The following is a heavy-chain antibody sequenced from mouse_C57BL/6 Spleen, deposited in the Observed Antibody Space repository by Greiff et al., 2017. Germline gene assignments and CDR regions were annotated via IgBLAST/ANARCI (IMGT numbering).Heavy chain of an antibody. D-gene: IGHD2-2*01. Sequence: DVQLQESGPGMVKPSQSLSLTCTVTGYSITSGYDWHWIRHFPGNKLEWMGYISYSGSTNYNPSLKSRISITHDTSKNHFFLKLNSVTTEDTATYYCARGGYDPWFAYWGQGTLVTVSA. CDR2: ISYSGST. J-gene: IGHJ3*01. CDR3: ARGGYDPWFAY. CDR1: GYSITSGYD. V-gene: IGHV3-1*01.